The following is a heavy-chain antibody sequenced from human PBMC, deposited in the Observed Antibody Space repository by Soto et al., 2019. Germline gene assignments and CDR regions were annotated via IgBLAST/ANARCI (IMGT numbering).Heavy chain of an antibody. J-gene: IGHJ3*02. CDR3: AKAQPYSSGWYGAFDI. CDR2: ISGSGGST. D-gene: IGHD6-19*01. Sequence: EVQLLESGGGLVQPGGSLRLSCAASGFTFSSYAMSWVRQAPGKGLEWVSAISGSGGSTYYADSVKGRFTISRDNSKNTLYLQMNSLRAEDTAVSYCAKAQPYSSGWYGAFDIWGQGTMVTVSS. CDR1: GFTFSSYA. V-gene: IGHV3-23*01.